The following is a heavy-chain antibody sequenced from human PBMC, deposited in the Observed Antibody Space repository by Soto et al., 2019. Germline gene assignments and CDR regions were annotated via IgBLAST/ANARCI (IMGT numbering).Heavy chain of an antibody. Sequence: QVQLVQSGAEVKKPGASVKVSCKASGYTFTSYGISWVRQAPGQGLEWMGWISAYNGNTNYAQKLQGRVTMTTDTSTSTADMELRSLRSDDTAVYYCARDGYYYGSGSPVEFDYWGQGTLVTVSS. V-gene: IGHV1-18*01. CDR1: GYTFTSYG. CDR3: ARDGYYYGSGSPVEFDY. J-gene: IGHJ4*02. CDR2: ISAYNGNT. D-gene: IGHD3-10*01.